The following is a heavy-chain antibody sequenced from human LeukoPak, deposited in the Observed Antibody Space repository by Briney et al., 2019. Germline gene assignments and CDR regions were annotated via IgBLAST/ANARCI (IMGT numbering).Heavy chain of an antibody. CDR1: GFTFDDYA. CDR3: AKVKLGSKSYYYYGMDV. V-gene: IGHV3-43*02. D-gene: IGHD4-11*01. J-gene: IGHJ6*02. Sequence: QPGGSLRLSCAASGFTFDDYAMHWVRQAPGKGLEWVSLIMGDGGSTYYADSVKGRFTISRDNSKNSLYLQMNSLRTEDTALYYCAKVKLGSKSYYYYGMDVWGQGTTVTVSS. CDR2: IMGDGGST.